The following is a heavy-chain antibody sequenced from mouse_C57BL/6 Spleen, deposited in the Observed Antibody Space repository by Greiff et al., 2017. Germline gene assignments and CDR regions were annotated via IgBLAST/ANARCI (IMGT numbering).Heavy chain of an antibody. CDR2: INPYNGVT. Sequence: VQLQQSGPELVKPGASVKISCKASGYSFTGYFMNWVMQSHGKSLEWIGRINPYNGVTFYNQKFKGKATLTVDKSSSTAHMELRSLTSEDSAVYDCARGGTRDYPYWYFDVWGTGTTVTVSS. CDR1: GYSFTGYF. CDR3: ARGGTRDYPYWYFDV. D-gene: IGHD2-4*01. V-gene: IGHV1-20*01. J-gene: IGHJ1*03.